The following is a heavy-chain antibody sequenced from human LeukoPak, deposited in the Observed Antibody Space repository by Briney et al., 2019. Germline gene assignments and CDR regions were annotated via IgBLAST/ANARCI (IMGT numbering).Heavy chain of an antibody. CDR3: ARSLLGYDGSAYYGSGMDV. D-gene: IGHD3-22*01. J-gene: IGHJ6*02. CDR1: GASISSGGYS. CDR2: IYHSGRT. Sequence: PSETLSLTCAVSGASISSGGYSWTWIRQPPGKGLKWIGYIYHSGRTYYNPSLKSRVTISVDRSKNQFSLKLSSVTVADTAVYYCARSLLGYDGSAYYGSGMDVWGQGTTVTVSS. V-gene: IGHV4-30-2*01.